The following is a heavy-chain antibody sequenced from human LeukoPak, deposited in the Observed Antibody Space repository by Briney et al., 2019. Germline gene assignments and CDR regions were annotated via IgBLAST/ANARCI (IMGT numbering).Heavy chain of an antibody. Sequence: GGSLRLSCVGAGFMFSNYYMYWVRQAPGKGLVWVSRIKNAGIDTIYADSVKGRFTVSRDNAKNTVYLQMSSLRAEDTAVYYCARGGYGHNMDVWGEGTTVTVSS. CDR2: IKNAGIDT. CDR3: ARGGYGHNMDV. D-gene: IGHD3-10*01. V-gene: IGHV3-74*01. J-gene: IGHJ6*03. CDR1: GFMFSNYY.